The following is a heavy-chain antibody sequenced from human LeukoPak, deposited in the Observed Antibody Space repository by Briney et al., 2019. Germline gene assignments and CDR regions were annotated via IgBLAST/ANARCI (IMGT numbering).Heavy chain of an antibody. J-gene: IGHJ3*02. CDR2: INPNSGGT. CDR1: GGTFSSYA. Sequence: GASVKVSCKASGGTFSSYAISWVRQAPGQGLEWMGWINPNSGGTNYAQKFQGRVTMTRDTSISTAYMELSRLRSDDTAVYYCARGIAVDEDAFDIWGQGTMVTVSS. V-gene: IGHV1-2*02. CDR3: ARGIAVDEDAFDI. D-gene: IGHD6-19*01.